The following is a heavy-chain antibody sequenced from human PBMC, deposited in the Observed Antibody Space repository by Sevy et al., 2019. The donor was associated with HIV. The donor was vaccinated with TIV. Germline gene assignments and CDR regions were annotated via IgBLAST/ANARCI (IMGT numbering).Heavy chain of an antibody. CDR2: FDPEDGET. CDR3: ATGKGKGYCSSTSCYTGDWFDP. V-gene: IGHV1-24*01. J-gene: IGHJ5*02. D-gene: IGHD2-2*02. CDR1: GYTLTELS. Sequence: ASVKVSCKVSGYTLTELSMHWVRQAPGKGLEWMGGFDPEDGETIYAQKFQGRVTMTEGTSTDTAYMELSSLRSEDTAVYYCATGKGKGYCSSTSCYTGDWFDPWGQGTLVTVSS.